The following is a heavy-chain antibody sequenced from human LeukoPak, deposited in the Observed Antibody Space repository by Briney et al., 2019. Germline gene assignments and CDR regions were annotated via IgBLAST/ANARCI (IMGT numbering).Heavy chain of an antibody. D-gene: IGHD4-17*01. J-gene: IGHJ5*02. CDR3: ARRSAYGDSRNWFDP. CDR1: GGSFSGYY. CDR2: IYTSGST. V-gene: IGHV4-59*10. Sequence: SETLSLTCAVYGGSFSGYYWSWIRQPPGKGLEWIGRIYTSGSTNYNPSLKSRVTMSVDTSKNQFSLKLSSVTAADTAVYYCARRSAYGDSRNWFDPWGQGTLVTVSS.